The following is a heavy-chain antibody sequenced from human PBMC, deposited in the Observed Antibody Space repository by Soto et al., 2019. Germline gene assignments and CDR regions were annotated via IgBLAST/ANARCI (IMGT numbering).Heavy chain of an antibody. D-gene: IGHD3-10*01. V-gene: IGHV3-30*18. CDR1: GFTFSSYG. CDR2: ISYDGSNK. J-gene: IGHJ4*02. Sequence: GGSLRLSCAASGFTFSSYGMHWVRQAPGKGLEWGAVISYDGSNKYYADSVKGRFTISRDNSKNTLYLQMNSLRAEDTAVYYCAKDAYNYYGSGRILEYYFDYWGQETLVTVS. CDR3: AKDAYNYYGSGRILEYYFDY.